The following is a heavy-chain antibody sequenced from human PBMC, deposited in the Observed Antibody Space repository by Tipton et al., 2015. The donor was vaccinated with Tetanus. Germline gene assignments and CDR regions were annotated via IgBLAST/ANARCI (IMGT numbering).Heavy chain of an antibody. Sequence: SLRLSCAASGFTFSNYAMHWVRQAPGKGLEWVAVISHDGSNEYYADSVKGRFTISRDNSKNTLYLQMNSLRAEDTTVYYCARDFYGSGSYSPRFDCWGQGTLVTVSS. V-gene: IGHV3-30-3*01. CDR3: ARDFYGSGSYSPRFDC. D-gene: IGHD3-10*01. CDR1: GFTFSNYA. CDR2: ISHDGSNE. J-gene: IGHJ4*02.